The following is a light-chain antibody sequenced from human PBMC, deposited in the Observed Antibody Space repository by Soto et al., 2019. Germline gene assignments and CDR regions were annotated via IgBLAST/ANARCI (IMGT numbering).Light chain of an antibody. Sequence: QSVLTQSPSVSGAPGQRVTISCTGSSSDIGAGHGVHWYRHLPGTAPKLLIYDNTNRPSGVPDRFSGSKAGTSASLAITGLQAEDEGYYYCQSYGSSQAAVVFGGGTKLTVL. CDR3: QSYGSSQAAVV. V-gene: IGLV1-40*01. CDR1: SSDIGAGHG. CDR2: DNT. J-gene: IGLJ3*02.